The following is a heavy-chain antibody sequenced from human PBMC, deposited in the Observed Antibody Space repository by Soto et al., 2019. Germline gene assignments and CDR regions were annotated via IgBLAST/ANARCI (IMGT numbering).Heavy chain of an antibody. D-gene: IGHD3-16*01. Sequence: ASVEVSCKGSGYTFSDFDINWLRQASGQGPEWMGWMNAKSGDTFFAQRFQGKFNMTWDTSLSTAYMEVGSLTSDDTAIYYCARGNPFNYAGFDVWGQGTTVTVSS. CDR3: ARGNPFNYAGFDV. J-gene: IGHJ6*02. CDR1: GYTFSDFD. CDR2: MNAKSGDT. V-gene: IGHV1-8*01.